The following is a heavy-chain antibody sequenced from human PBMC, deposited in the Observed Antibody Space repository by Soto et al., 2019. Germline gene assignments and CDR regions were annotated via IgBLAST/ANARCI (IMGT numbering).Heavy chain of an antibody. J-gene: IGHJ4*02. CDR1: GLTFRSYR. Sequence: GGSLILSCASSGLTFRSYRMHVVRHSPGKGLEWVAVISYDGSNKYYADSVKGRFTIYRDNSKNTLYLQMNSLRAEDTAVYYCAKDAEGYYDSRGPGYWGQGPMVTLSS. V-gene: IGHV3-30*18. CDR3: AKDAEGYYDSRGPGY. D-gene: IGHD3-22*01. CDR2: ISYDGSNK.